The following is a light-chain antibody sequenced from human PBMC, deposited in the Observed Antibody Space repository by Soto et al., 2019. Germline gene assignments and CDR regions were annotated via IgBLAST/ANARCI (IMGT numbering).Light chain of an antibody. Sequence: EIVLTQSPGTLSMSPGESATRSCRASQSVSSSYLAWYQQKPGQAPRLLIYDTSTRATGIPARFSGSGSGTEFTLTISSLQSEDFAVYYCQQYNNWPPIAFGQGTRLEI. V-gene: IGKV3-15*01. CDR3: QQYNNWPPIA. CDR2: DTS. J-gene: IGKJ5*01. CDR1: QSVSSSY.